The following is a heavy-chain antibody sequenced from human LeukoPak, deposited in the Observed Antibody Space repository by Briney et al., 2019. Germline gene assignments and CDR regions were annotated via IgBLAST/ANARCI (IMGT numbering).Heavy chain of an antibody. CDR1: GFTFSSYN. Sequence: PGGSLRLSCAASGFTFSSYNMNWVRQAPGKGLEWVSSISTSSSYIYYADSVKGRFTISRDNAKNSLYLQMNSLRAEDTAVYYCARWVSMVRGVIALDAFDIWGQGTMVTVSS. CDR2: ISTSSSYI. CDR3: ARWVSMVRGVIALDAFDI. D-gene: IGHD3-10*01. J-gene: IGHJ3*02. V-gene: IGHV3-21*01.